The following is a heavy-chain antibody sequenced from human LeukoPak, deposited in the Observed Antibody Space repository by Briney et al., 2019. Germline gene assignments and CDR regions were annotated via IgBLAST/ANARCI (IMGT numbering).Heavy chain of an antibody. D-gene: IGHD6-19*01. V-gene: IGHV3-64*01. J-gene: IGHJ5*02. CDR3: ARSAGGWYRNNWFDP. CDR1: GFTFSSYA. Sequence: PGGSLRLSYAASGFTFSSYAMHWVRQAPGKGLEYVSAISSNGGSTYYANSVKGRFTISRDNSKNTLYLQMGSLRAEDMAVYYCARSAGGWYRNNWFDPWGQGTLVTVSS. CDR2: ISSNGGST.